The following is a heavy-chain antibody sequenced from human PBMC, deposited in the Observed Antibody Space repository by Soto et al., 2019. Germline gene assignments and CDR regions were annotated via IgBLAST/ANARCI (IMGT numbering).Heavy chain of an antibody. CDR1: GFTFSNYA. V-gene: IGHV3-23*01. J-gene: IGHJ4*02. CDR2: IGGSVENT. D-gene: IGHD6-13*01. CDR3: ARGGHSRGCGFDY. Sequence: GGPLRLSFGAYGFTFSNYALSWVRQAPGKGLEWVSTIGGSVENTFYADSVKGRFTISRDNSKSTLYLQMNNLRAEDTAVYYCARGGHSRGCGFDYWGQGSLVTVS.